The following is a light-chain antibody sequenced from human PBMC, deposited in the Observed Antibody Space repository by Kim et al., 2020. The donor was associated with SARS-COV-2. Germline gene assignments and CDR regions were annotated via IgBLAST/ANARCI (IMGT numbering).Light chain of an antibody. CDR1: DTVVTY. J-gene: IGKJ4*01. Sequence: SASVGDRVTITCRTSDTVVTYLNWYQQKPGNAPRLLIYAASKLQTGVPSRFSGSGYGTHFTLTISNLQPDDFATYYCQQTYRLSSFGAGTKVEIK. CDR2: AAS. CDR3: QQTYRLSS. V-gene: IGKV1-39*01.